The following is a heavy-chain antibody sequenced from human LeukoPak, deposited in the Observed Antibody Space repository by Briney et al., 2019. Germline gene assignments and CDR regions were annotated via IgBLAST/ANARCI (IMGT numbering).Heavy chain of an antibody. CDR3: ARDDSSGYSRSDY. CDR1: GYTFTSYY. V-gene: IGHV1-2*02. CDR2: INPNSGGT. D-gene: IGHD3-22*01. Sequence: ASVKVSCKASGYTFTSYYMHWVRQAPGQGLEWMGWINPNSGGTNYAQKFQGRVTMTRDTSISTAYMELSRLRSDDTAVYYCARDDSSGYSRSDYWGQGTLVTVSS. J-gene: IGHJ4*02.